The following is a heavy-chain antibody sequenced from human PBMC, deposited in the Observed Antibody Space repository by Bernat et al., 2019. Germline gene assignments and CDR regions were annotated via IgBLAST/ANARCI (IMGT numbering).Heavy chain of an antibody. Sequence: QVQLVESGGGVVQPGRSLRLSCAASGFTFSSYGMHWVRQAPGKGLEWVAVISYDGNNIYYADSVKGRFTISRDNAKNSLYLQMNSLRAEDTAVYYCARNPRAYGDYGRSRYGMDVWGQGTTVTVSS. J-gene: IGHJ6*02. CDR1: GFTFSSYG. D-gene: IGHD4-17*01. CDR2: ISYDGNNI. CDR3: ARNPRAYGDYGRSRYGMDV. V-gene: IGHV3-30*03.